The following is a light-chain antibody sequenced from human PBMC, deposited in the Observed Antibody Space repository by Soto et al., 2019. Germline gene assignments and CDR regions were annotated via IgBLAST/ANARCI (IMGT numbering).Light chain of an antibody. CDR2: EAS. Sequence: DIQMTQSPSSVSASVGDRVTNTCRASQVITSWLAWYQQKPGKAPKLLIYEASTLQGGVPSRFSGSGSGTDFTLTITSLQPEDVATYHCQQAIGFPLTFGGGTKVEI. V-gene: IGKV1D-12*01. CDR1: QVITSW. CDR3: QQAIGFPLT. J-gene: IGKJ4*01.